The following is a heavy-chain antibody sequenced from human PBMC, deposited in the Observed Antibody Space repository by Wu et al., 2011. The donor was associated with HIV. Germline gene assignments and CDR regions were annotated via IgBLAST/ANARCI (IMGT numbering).Heavy chain of an antibody. D-gene: IGHD2-2*01. J-gene: IGHJ3*02. CDR2: T. Sequence: TYYADSVKGRFTISRDNSKNTLYLQMNSLRAEDTAVYYCARDRRYQLRTSPHDAFDIWGQGTMVTVSS. V-gene: IGHV3-53*01. CDR3: ARDRRYQLRTSPHDAFDI.